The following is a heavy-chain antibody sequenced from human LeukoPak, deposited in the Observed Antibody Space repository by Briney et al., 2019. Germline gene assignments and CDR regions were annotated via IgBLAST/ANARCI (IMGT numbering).Heavy chain of an antibody. CDR2: ISYDGSNK. CDR3: AKVRWGDRHFFDY. CDR1: GFTFSSYA. J-gene: IGHJ4*02. D-gene: IGHD3-16*01. V-gene: IGHV3-30-3*01. Sequence: GGSLRLSCAASGFTFSSYAMHWVRQAPGKGLEWVAVISYDGSNKYYADSVKGRFTISRDNSKNTLYLQMNGLRAEDTAVYYCAKVRWGDRHFFDYWGQGTLVTVSS.